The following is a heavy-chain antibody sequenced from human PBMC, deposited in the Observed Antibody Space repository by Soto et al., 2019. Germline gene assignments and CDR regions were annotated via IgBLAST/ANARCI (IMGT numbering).Heavy chain of an antibody. J-gene: IGHJ4*02. CDR1: GVSISDTSYY. Sequence: SETLSLTXTVSGVSISDTSYYWGRIRQPPGKGLEWIGTIYFNGNTFYNPSLKSRLTISVDTSKNQISLRLTSVTAADTAVYYCARQGSYWGQGTLVTVSS. CDR3: ARQGSY. V-gene: IGHV4-39*01. CDR2: IYFNGNT.